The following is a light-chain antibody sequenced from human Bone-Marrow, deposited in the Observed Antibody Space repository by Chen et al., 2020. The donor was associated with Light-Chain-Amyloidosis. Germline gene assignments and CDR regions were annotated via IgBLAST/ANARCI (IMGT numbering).Light chain of an antibody. CDR2: DVT. CDR1: SSDVGAYNY. J-gene: IGLJ1*01. Sequence: QSALTQPASVSVSPAQSITISCTGTSSDVGAYNYVSWYQQQPSKASKLIISDVTDRPSGVYNRCSGSKSGNTASLTISGHQAEDEADYFCSSYTARSTLVFGPATKVTVL. CDR3: SSYTARSTLV. V-gene: IGLV2-14*03.